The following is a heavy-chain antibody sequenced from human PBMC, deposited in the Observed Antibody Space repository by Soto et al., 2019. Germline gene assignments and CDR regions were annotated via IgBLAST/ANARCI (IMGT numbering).Heavy chain of an antibody. D-gene: IGHD3-10*01. V-gene: IGHV4-34*01. Sequence: LSLTCAVYGGSFSGYYWSWIRQPPGKGLEWIGEINHSGSTNYNPSLKSRVTISVDTSKNQFSLKLSSVTAADTAVYYCARGRHYYGSGRTPSRYWFDPWGQGTLVTVSS. CDR2: INHSGST. CDR1: GGSFSGYY. J-gene: IGHJ5*02. CDR3: ARGRHYYGSGRTPSRYWFDP.